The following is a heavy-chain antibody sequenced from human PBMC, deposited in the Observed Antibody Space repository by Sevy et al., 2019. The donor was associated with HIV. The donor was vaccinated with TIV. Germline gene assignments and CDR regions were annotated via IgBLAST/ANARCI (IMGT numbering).Heavy chain of an antibody. D-gene: IGHD3-22*01. CDR2: IWNGGSNK. J-gene: IGHJ4*02. V-gene: IGHV3-33*01. Sequence: GGSLRLSCAASGFTFSNYGMHWVRQAPGKGLEWVAVIWNGGSNKYYADSVKGRFTISRDNSKNTRYLQMNSLRVEDTAVYFCARGGDFNDRSAKRDFDYWGQGTLVTVSS. CDR3: ARGGDFNDRSAKRDFDY. CDR1: GFTFSNYG.